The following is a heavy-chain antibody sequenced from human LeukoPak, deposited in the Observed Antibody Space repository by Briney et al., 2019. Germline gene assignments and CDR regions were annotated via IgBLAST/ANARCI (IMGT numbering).Heavy chain of an antibody. J-gene: IGHJ4*02. CDR2: ISAYNGDT. CDR3: ARALYYYDSSGYFYFDY. V-gene: IGHV1-18*01. Sequence: ASVKVSCKASGDSLSNHGISWVRQAPGQGLEWMGWISAYNGDTNYAQKLQGRVTMTTDTSTSTAYMELRSLRSDDTAVYYCARALYYYDSSGYFYFDYWGQGTLVTVSS. CDR1: GDSLSNHG. D-gene: IGHD3-22*01.